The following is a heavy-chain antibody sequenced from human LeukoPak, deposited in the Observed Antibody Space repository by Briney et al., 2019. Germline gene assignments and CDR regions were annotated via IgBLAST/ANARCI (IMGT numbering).Heavy chain of an antibody. V-gene: IGHV4-39*07. CDR2: IYYSGST. Sequence: ASETLSLICTVSGGSISSSSYYWGWIRQPPGRGLEWIGSIYYSGSTYYNPSLKSRVTISVDTSKNQFSLKLTSVTAADTAVYYCAREAAAGTFYFDYWGQGTLVTVSS. J-gene: IGHJ4*02. CDR1: GGSISSSSYY. D-gene: IGHD6-13*01. CDR3: AREAAAGTFYFDY.